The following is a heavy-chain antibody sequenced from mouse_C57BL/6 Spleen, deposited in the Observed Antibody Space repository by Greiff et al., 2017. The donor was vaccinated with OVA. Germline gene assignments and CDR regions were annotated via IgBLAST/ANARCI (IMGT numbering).Heavy chain of an antibody. Sequence: DVQLQESGPGLVKPSQSLSLTCSVTGYSITSGYYWNWIRQFPGNKLEWMGYISYDGSNNYNPSLKNRISITRDTSKNQFFLKLNSVTTEDTATYYCARAYYSNYFFYYYAMDYWGQGTSVTVSS. CDR2: ISYDGSN. J-gene: IGHJ4*01. V-gene: IGHV3-6*01. CDR3: ARAYYSNYFFYYYAMDY. CDR1: GYSITSGYY. D-gene: IGHD2-5*01.